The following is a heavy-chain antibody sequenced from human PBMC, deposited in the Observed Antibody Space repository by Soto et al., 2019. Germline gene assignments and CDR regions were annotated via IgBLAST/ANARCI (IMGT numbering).Heavy chain of an antibody. CDR1: GFTFSSYG. CDR2: IWYDGSNK. J-gene: IGHJ6*02. CDR3: ARDFYDFWSTDV. V-gene: IGHV3-33*01. Sequence: QVQLVESGGGVVQPGRSLRLSCAASGFTFSSYGMHWVRQAPGKGLEWVAVIWYDGSNKYYADSVKGRFTISRDNSKNALYLQMNSLRAEDTAVYYCARDFYDFWSTDVWGQGTTVTVSS. D-gene: IGHD3-3*01.